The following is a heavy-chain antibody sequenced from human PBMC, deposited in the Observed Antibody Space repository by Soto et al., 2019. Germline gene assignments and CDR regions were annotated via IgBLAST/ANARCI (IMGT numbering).Heavy chain of an antibody. CDR2: IRSKAYGGTT. CDR1: GFTFGDYA. D-gene: IGHD1-1*01. J-gene: IGHJ3*02. Sequence: AGGSLRLSCTASGFTFGDYAMSWVRQAPGKGLEWVGFIRSKAYGGTTEYAASVKGRFTISRDDSKSIAYLQMNSLKTEDTAVYYCTRVTGTTVAFDIWGQGXMVTV. V-gene: IGHV3-49*04. CDR3: TRVTGTTVAFDI.